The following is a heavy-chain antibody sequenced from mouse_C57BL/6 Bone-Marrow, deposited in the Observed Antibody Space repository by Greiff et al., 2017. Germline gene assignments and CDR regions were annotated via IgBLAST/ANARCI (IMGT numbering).Heavy chain of an antibody. CDR1: GFTFSSYG. Sequence: EVKLMESGGDLVKPGGSLKLSCAASGFTFSSYGMSWVRQTPDKRLEWVATISSGGSYTYYPDSVKGRFTISRDNAKNTLYLQMSSLKSEDTAMYYCARQPLYYYGSSYGDWGQGTTLTVSS. D-gene: IGHD1-1*01. CDR2: ISSGGSYT. CDR3: ARQPLYYYGSSYGD. V-gene: IGHV5-6*01. J-gene: IGHJ2*01.